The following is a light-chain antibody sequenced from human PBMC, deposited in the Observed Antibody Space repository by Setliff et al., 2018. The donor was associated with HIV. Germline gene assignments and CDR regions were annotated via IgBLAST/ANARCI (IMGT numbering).Light chain of an antibody. V-gene: IGLV2-14*01. J-gene: IGLJ1*01. CDR1: SSDVGAYNY. Sequence: QSALTQPASVSGSPGQSITISCTGTSSDVGAYNYVSWYQQYPGKAPKLMIYEVSNRPSGVSNRFSGSKSGNTASLTISGLQAEDEADYYCCSYTSSNTDVFGTGTKGTVL. CDR2: EVS. CDR3: CSYTSSNTDV.